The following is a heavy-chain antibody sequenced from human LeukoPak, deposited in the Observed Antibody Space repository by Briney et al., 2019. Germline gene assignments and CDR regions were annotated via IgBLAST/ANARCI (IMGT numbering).Heavy chain of an antibody. CDR2: IYSGGST. D-gene: IGHD6-19*01. J-gene: IGHJ5*02. V-gene: IGHV3-53*01. CDR1: GFTVSSNY. CDR3: ARIPPQWLVDAWFDP. Sequence: PGGSLRLSCAASGFTVSSNYMSWVRQAPGKGLEWVSVIYSGGSTYYADSVKGRFTISRDNSKNTLYLQMNSLRAEDTAVYYCARIPPQWLVDAWFDPWGQGTLVTVSS.